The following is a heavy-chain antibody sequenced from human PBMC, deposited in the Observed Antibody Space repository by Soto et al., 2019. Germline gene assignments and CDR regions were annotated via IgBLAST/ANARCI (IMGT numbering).Heavy chain of an antibody. CDR1: GDTFTTYD. CDR2: INPNSGNI. J-gene: IGHJ4*02. Sequence: ASVKVSCKASGDTFTTYDINWVRQATGHGLEWMGWINPNSGNIDYAQRFQGRVTMTRDTAIRTAYMEVSSLRSDDTAVYYCARGRASGSYYLLDYWGQGTLVTVSS. V-gene: IGHV1-8*01. CDR3: ARGRASGSYYLLDY. D-gene: IGHD3-10*01.